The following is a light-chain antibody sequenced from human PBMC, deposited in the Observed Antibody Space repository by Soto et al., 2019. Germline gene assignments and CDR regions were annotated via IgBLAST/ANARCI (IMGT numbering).Light chain of an antibody. J-gene: IGKJ5*01. CDR1: QRVSSH. Sequence: ETVMTQSPVTLSVSAGDTATLSCRASQRVSSHLACYQQKPGQAPRLLIYAASTRATGIPVRFSGSGSETDFTLTISSLEPEDFAVYYCQQRSNWITFGQGTRLEI. V-gene: IGKV3-11*01. CDR3: QQRSNWIT. CDR2: AAS.